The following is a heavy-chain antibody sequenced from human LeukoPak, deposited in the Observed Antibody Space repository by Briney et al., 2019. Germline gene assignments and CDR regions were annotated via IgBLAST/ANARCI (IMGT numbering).Heavy chain of an antibody. J-gene: IGHJ4*02. CDR3: ASTVTTSLVGY. D-gene: IGHD4-17*01. CDR1: GFTFSSYG. V-gene: IGHV3-30*03. CDR2: ISYDGSNK. Sequence: GGSLRLSCAASGFTFSSYGMHWVRQAPGKGLEWVAVISYDGSNKYYADSVKGRFTISRDNSKNTLYLQMNSLRAEDTAVYYCASTVTTSLVGYWGQGTLVTVSS.